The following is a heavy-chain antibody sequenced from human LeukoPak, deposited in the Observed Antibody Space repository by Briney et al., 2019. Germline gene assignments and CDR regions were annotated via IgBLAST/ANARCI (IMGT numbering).Heavy chain of an antibody. CDR2: INPNSGGT. D-gene: IGHD3-3*01. J-gene: IGHJ4*02. CDR3: ARGTYYDFWSGYHFDY. Sequence: ASVKVSCKASGYTFTGYYMHWVRQAPGQGLEWMGWINPNSGGTNYAQKFQGRVTMTRDTSISTAYMELSRLRSDDTAVYYCARGTYYDFWSGYHFDYWGQGTLVTVSS. CDR1: GYTFTGYY. V-gene: IGHV1-2*02.